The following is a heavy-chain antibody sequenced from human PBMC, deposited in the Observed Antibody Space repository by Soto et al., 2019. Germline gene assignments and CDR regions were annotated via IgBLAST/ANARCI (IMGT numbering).Heavy chain of an antibody. CDR3: ARKPYYVFWSGYKSDAFEI. V-gene: IGHV1-69*13. Sequence: SVKVSCKASGGTFSSYAISWVRQAPGQGLEWMGGIIPIFGTANYAQKFQGRVTITADESTSTAYMELSSLRSEDTAVYYCARKPYYVFWSGYKSDAFEIWGRGTMDTGSS. D-gene: IGHD3-3*01. CDR1: GGTFSSYA. J-gene: IGHJ3*02. CDR2: IIPIFGTA.